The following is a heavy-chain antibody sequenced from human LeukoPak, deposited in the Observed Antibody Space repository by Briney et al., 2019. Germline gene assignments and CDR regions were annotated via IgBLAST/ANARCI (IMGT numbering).Heavy chain of an antibody. CDR2: IYYSGST. J-gene: IGHJ4*02. CDR3: ARDRVRAAAGTFDY. CDR1: GGSISSYY. Sequence: PSETLSLTCTVSGGSISSYYWSWIRQPPGKGLEWIGHIYYSGSTNYNPSLKSRVTISVDTSKNQFSLKLSSVTAADTAVYYCARDRVRAAAGTFDYWGQGTLVTVSS. V-gene: IGHV4-59*01. D-gene: IGHD6-13*01.